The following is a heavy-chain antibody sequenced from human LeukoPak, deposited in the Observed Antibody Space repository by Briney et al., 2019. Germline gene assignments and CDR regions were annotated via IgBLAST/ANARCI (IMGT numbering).Heavy chain of an antibody. V-gene: IGHV4-59*02. D-gene: IGHD6-19*01. Sequence: TSETLSLTCAIYGGSVSCYYWSWIPQPPRKGLPLIVYIYYSGNTNYNPSLKSRVTISVDTSKNQFSLNLSSVTPADTAIYYCARTPPEESWLVYFDSWGQGTLVTVSS. J-gene: IGHJ4*02. CDR3: ARTPPEESWLVYFDS. CDR1: GGSVSCYY. CDR2: IYYSGNT.